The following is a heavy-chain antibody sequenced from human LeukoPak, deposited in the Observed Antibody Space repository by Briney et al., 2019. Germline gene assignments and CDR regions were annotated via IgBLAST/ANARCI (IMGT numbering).Heavy chain of an antibody. J-gene: IGHJ6*03. V-gene: IGHV4-4*02. CDR2: IYHSGST. D-gene: IGHD1-1*01. Sequence: NPSGTLSLTCAVSGGSISSSNWWSWVRQPPGKGLEWIGEIYHSGSTNYNPSLKSRVTISVDKSKNQFSLKLSSVTAADTAVYYCAIGTTGTTFYYYYYYMDVWGKGTTVTISS. CDR1: GGSISSSNW. CDR3: AIGTTGTTFYYYYYYMDV.